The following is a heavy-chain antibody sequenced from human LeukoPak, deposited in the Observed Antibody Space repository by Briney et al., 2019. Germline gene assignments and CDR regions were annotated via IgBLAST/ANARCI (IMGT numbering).Heavy chain of an antibody. V-gene: IGHV4-39*01. CDR3: ATLRRDGYNYPRFDY. CDR1: GGSISSSSYY. J-gene: IGHJ4*02. CDR2: IYYSGST. D-gene: IGHD5-24*01. Sequence: SETLSLTCTVSGGSISSSSYYWGWIRQPPGKGLEWIGSIYYSGSTYYNPSLKSRVTISLDTSKNQFSLKLSSVTAADTAVYYCATLRRDGYNYPRFDYWGQGTLVTVSS.